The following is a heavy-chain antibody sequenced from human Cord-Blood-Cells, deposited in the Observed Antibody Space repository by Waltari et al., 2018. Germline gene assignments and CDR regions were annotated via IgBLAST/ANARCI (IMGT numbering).Heavy chain of an antibody. J-gene: IGHJ3*02. Sequence: QVQLVQSGAEVKKPGASVKVSCKASGYSVTGYYMHWVRQARGQGREWLGWINPNSGGTNYAQKFQGWVTMTRDTSISTAYMELSRLRSDDTAVYYCARAGGGWAFDIWGQGTMVTVSS. CDR3: ARAGGGWAFDI. CDR2: INPNSGGT. D-gene: IGHD2-15*01. V-gene: IGHV1-2*04. CDR1: GYSVTGYY.